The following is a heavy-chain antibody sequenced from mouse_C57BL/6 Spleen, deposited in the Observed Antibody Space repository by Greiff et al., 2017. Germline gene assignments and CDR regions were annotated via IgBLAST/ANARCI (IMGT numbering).Heavy chain of an antibody. D-gene: IGHD2-4*01. V-gene: IGHV3-6*01. CDR3: ARDDYDRLAY. Sequence: EVHLVESGPGLVKPSQSLSLTCSVTGYSITSGYYWNWIRQFPGNKLEWMGYISYDGSNNYNPSLKNRISITRDTSKNQFFLKLNSVTTEDTATYYCARDDYDRLAYWGQGTLVTVSA. CDR2: ISYDGSN. J-gene: IGHJ3*01. CDR1: GYSITSGYY.